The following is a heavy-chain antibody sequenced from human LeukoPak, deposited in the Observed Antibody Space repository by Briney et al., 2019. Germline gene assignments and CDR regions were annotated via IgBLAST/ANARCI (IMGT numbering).Heavy chain of an antibody. J-gene: IGHJ6*02. CDR3: ATSSGSYYYYGMDV. CDR1: GFTVSSNY. Sequence: PGGSLKLSCAASGFTVSSNYMSWVRQAPGKGLEWVSVIYSGGSTYYADSVKGRFTISRDNSKNTLYLQMNSLTAEDTAVFYCATSSGSYYYYGMDVWGQGTTVTVSS. CDR2: IYSGGST. D-gene: IGHD6-19*01. V-gene: IGHV3-53*01.